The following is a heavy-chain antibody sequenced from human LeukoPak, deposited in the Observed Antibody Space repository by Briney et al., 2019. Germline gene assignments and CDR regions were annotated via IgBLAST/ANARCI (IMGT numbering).Heavy chain of an antibody. CDR2: IYTSGST. Sequence: PSQTLSLTCTVSGGSISSGSYYWSWIRQPAGKGLEWIGRIYTSGSTNYNPSLKSRVTISVDTSKNQFSLKLSSVTAADTAVYYCARHSSGYYPQEFDYWGQRTLVTVSS. V-gene: IGHV4-61*02. CDR3: ARHSSGYYPQEFDY. CDR1: GGSISSGSYY. J-gene: IGHJ4*02. D-gene: IGHD3-22*01.